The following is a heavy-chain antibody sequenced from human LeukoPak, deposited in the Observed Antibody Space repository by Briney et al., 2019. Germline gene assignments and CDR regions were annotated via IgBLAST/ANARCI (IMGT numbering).Heavy chain of an antibody. Sequence: GGSLRLSCAASGFTFSSYWMPWGRQAPGKGLVWVSRINSDGSSTSYADSVKGRFTISRDNAKNTLYLQMNSLRAEDTGVYYCARVDTMMGNPYWGQGTLVTVSS. CDR2: INSDGSST. D-gene: IGHD3-22*01. V-gene: IGHV3-74*01. CDR1: GFTFSSYW. J-gene: IGHJ4*02. CDR3: ARVDTMMGNPY.